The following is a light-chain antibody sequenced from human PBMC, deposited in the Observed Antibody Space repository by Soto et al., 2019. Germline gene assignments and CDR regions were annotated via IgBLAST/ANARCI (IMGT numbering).Light chain of an antibody. Sequence: DIQMTQSPSTLSASVGDRVTITCRASQNINKWLAWYQQKPGKAPKLLIYDASSLESGVPSRFSGSGSETEFTLTISSLRSDDFATYYCLHYDTYSWTFGQGTKVEI. CDR3: LHYDTYSWT. V-gene: IGKV1-5*01. CDR1: QNINKW. J-gene: IGKJ1*01. CDR2: DAS.